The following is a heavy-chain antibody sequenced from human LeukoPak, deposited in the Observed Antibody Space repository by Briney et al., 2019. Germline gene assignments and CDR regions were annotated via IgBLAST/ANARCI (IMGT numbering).Heavy chain of an antibody. V-gene: IGHV3-21*01. CDR2: ISSGSGYI. D-gene: IGHD6-13*01. CDR1: GFTFSSYS. CDR3: ARDIAGISDY. J-gene: IGHJ4*02. Sequence: PGGSLRLSCAASGFTFSSYSMNWVRQAPGKGLEWVSFISSGSGYIYYADSVRGRFTISRDNAKNSLYLQMNSLRAEDTAVYYCARDIAGISDYWGQGTLVTVSS.